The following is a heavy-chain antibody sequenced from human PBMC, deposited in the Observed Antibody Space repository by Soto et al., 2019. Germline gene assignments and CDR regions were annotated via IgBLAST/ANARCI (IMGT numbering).Heavy chain of an antibody. CDR1: GGTFSSYA. Sequence: QVQLVQSGAEVKKPGSSVKVSCKASGGTFSSYAISWVRQAPGQGLEWMGGIIPIFGTANYAQKFQGRVTITADESTRTDYMELSSLRSEGTAVYYCARGGYYYDSSGYPNYYYYGMDVWGQGTTVTVSS. CDR2: IIPIFGTA. J-gene: IGHJ6*02. D-gene: IGHD3-22*01. V-gene: IGHV1-69*12. CDR3: ARGGYYYDSSGYPNYYYYGMDV.